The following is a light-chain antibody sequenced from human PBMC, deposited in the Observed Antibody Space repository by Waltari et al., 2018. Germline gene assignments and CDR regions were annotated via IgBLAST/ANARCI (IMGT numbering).Light chain of an antibody. CDR3: GAWDSSLGGWV. CDR2: DND. CDR1: TSNIGNGY. V-gene: IGLV1-51*01. J-gene: IGLJ3*02. Sequence: VLTQPPSVSAAPAQRVTISCSGRTSNIGNGYVSWYQHLPGTAPKLLIYDNDNRPSGIPDRFSGSKSGTSATLGITGLQTGDEADYYCGAWDSSLGGWVFGGGTKLAVL.